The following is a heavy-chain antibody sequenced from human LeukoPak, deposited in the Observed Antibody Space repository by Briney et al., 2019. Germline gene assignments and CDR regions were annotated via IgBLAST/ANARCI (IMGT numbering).Heavy chain of an antibody. CDR2: IIPIFGTA. D-gene: IGHD3-22*01. CDR3: ACAYYYDSSGKFDY. J-gene: IGHJ4*02. V-gene: IGHV1-69*05. CDR1: GGTFSSYA. Sequence: SVKVSCKASGGTFSSYAISWVRQAPGQGLEWMGGIIPIFGTANYAQKFQGRVTITTDESTSTAYMELSSLRSEDTAVYYCACAYYYDSSGKFDYWGQGTLVTVSS.